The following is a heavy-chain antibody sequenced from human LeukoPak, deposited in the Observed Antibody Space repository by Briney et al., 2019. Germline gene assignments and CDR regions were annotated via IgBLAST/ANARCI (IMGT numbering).Heavy chain of an antibody. D-gene: IGHD6-19*01. CDR2: ISTFNGDT. Sequence: ASVKVSCKASGYTFTRYAISWVRQAPGQGLEWMGWISTFNGDTKYAQKLQGRVTMTTDTSTTTAYMELRSLTSDDTAVYYCARDPSNSSGWRAWGDYWGQGTLVTVSP. J-gene: IGHJ4*02. CDR1: GYTFTRYA. V-gene: IGHV1-18*01. CDR3: ARDPSNSSGWRAWGDY.